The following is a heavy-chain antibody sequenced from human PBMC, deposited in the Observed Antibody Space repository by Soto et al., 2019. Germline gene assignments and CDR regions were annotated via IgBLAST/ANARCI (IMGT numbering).Heavy chain of an antibody. V-gene: IGHV4-34*01. CDR3: ARGGYGGNSGLGHLDS. CDR1: GGSFSGYY. CDR2: INYSGST. J-gene: IGHJ4*02. D-gene: IGHD2-21*02. Sequence: SETLSLTRAVYGGSFSGYYWSWIRQPPGEGLEWIGEINYSGSTNYNPSLESRVTISVDTSKNQFSLKVSSVTAADTAVYYCARGGYGGNSGLGHLDSWGQGTLVTSPQ.